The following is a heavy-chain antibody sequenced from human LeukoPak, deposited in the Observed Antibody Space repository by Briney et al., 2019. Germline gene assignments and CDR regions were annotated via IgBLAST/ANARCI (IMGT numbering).Heavy chain of an antibody. D-gene: IGHD3-10*01. J-gene: IGHJ5*02. Sequence: GGSLRLSCAASGFAFSSCAMHWVRQAPGKGLEWVAIISYDGSNKYYANSVNGRFTISRDNSENTLYLQMNGLTAEDTAMYYCARDSYQDYYGRFDPWGQGTLVIVSS. CDR1: GFAFSSCA. V-gene: IGHV3-30*04. CDR3: ARDSYQDYYGRFDP. CDR2: ISYDGSNK.